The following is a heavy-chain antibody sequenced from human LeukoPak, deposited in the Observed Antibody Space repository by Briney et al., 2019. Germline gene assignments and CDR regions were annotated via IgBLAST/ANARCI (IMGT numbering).Heavy chain of an antibody. J-gene: IGHJ3*02. D-gene: IGHD1-26*01. V-gene: IGHV1-69*05. CDR1: GGTFSSYA. Sequence: ASVKVSCKASGGTFSSYAISWVRQAPGQGLEWMGRIIPIFGTANYAQKLQGRVTITTDESTSTAYMELSSLRSEDTAVYYCARGTKGGIVGATGASDIWGQGTMVTVSS. CDR2: IIPIFGTA. CDR3: ARGTKGGIVGATGASDI.